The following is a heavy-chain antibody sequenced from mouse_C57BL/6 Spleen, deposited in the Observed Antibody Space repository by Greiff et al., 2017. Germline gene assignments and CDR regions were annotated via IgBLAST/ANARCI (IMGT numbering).Heavy chain of an antibody. V-gene: IGHV1-5*01. CDR3: TRSIYSSPYYAMDY. Sequence: VQLKQSGTVLARPGASVKMSCKTSGYTFTSYWMNWVKQRPGQGLEWIGAIYPGNSDTSYNQKFKGKAKLTAVTSASTAYMELSILTNEDSAVYYCTRSIYSSPYYAMDYWGQGTSVTVSS. J-gene: IGHJ4*01. CDR1: GYTFTSYW. CDR2: IYPGNSDT. D-gene: IGHD1-1*01.